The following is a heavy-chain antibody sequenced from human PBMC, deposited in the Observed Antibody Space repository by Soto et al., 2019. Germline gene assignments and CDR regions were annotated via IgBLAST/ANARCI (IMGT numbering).Heavy chain of an antibody. J-gene: IGHJ6*02. D-gene: IGHD4-17*01. Sequence: EVQLLESGGGLVQPGGSLRLSCAASGFTFSSYAMSWVRQAPGKGLEWVSAISGSGGSTYYADSVKGRFTISRDNSKNTLYLQMNSLRAEETAVYYCANINGDYYYYYGMDVWGQGTTVTVSS. CDR1: GFTFSSYA. CDR3: ANINGDYYYYYGMDV. CDR2: ISGSGGST. V-gene: IGHV3-23*01.